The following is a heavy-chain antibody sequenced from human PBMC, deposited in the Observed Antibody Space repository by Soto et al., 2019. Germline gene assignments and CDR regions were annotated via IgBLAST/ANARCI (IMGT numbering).Heavy chain of an antibody. V-gene: IGHV1-69*13. J-gene: IGHJ4*02. CDR1: GGSFSTYG. D-gene: IGHD4-17*01. CDR2: IIPKFGTT. CDR3: ARELDPYYGGNSLSLDY. Sequence: GASVNVSCKASGGSFSTYGINWVRLAPGQGLEWMGGIIPKFGTTNYAQKFRGRVTITADESTNTAYMELNYLRSEDTAVYFCARELDPYYGGNSLSLDYWGQGTLVTVSS.